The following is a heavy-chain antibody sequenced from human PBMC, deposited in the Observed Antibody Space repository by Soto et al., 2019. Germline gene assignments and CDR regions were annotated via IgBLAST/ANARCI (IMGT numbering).Heavy chain of an antibody. CDR2: INPSGGST. J-gene: IGHJ3*02. CDR1: GYTFTSYY. V-gene: IGHV1-46*03. CDR3: ARGYNKDILTGYSLPDAFDI. D-gene: IGHD3-9*01. Sequence: GASVKVSCKASGYTFTSYYMHWVRQAPGQGLEWMGIINPSGGSTSYAQKFQGRVTMTRDTSTSTVYMELSSLRSEDTAVYYCARGYNKDILTGYSLPDAFDIWGQGTMVTVSS.